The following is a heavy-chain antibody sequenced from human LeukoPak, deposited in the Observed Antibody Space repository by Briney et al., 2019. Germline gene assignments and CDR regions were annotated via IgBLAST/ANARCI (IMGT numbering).Heavy chain of an antibody. CDR3: ARITTVIAYYYYYYYMDL. V-gene: IGHV4-59*11. CDR2: IYYSGST. D-gene: IGHD4-11*01. J-gene: IGHJ6*03. CDR1: GGSISSHY. Sequence: SETLSLTCTVSGGSISSHYWSWIRQPPGKGLEWIGDIYYSGSTNYNPSLKSRVTISVDTSKNQFSLKLSSVTAADRAVYYCARITTVIAYYYYYYYMDLWGKGTTVTVSS.